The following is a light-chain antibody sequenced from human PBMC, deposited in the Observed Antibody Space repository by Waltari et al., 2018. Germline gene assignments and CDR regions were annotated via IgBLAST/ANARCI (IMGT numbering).Light chain of an antibody. J-gene: IGLJ2*01. Sequence: SSVLTQPPSVSLAPGKTARITCGGTKIGVKSVHWYPQKPGQAPVVVIYDDSDRPSGIPERFSGSNSGNTATLTISRVEAGDEADYYCQVWDSSTDHVVFGGGTKLTVL. V-gene: IGLV3-21*01. CDR1: KIGVKS. CDR2: DDS. CDR3: QVWDSSTDHVV.